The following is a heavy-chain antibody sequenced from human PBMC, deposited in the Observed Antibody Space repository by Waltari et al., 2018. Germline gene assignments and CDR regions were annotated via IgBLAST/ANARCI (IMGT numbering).Heavy chain of an antibody. CDR3: ARSYSSSSPHFDY. J-gene: IGHJ4*02. V-gene: IGHV5-51*01. CDR2: IYPGDSDT. D-gene: IGHD6-13*01. CDR1: GYSFTSYW. Sequence: EVQLVQSGAEVKKPGESLKISCKGSGYSFTSYWSGWGRPMPGKGLEWMGIIYPGDSDTRYSPSFQGQVTISADKSISTAYLQWSSLKASDTAMYYCARSYSSSSPHFDYWGQGTLVTVSS.